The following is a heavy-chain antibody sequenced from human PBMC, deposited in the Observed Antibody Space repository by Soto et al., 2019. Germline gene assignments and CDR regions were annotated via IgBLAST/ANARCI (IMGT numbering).Heavy chain of an antibody. V-gene: IGHV5-51*01. J-gene: IGHJ5*02. Sequence: GESLKISCKGSGYSFASYWIGWVRQMPGKGLEWMGIIHPGDSDTRYSPSFRGHVTISADKSTSRAYLQWSSLEASDSAIYYCARLLAEYSASAGPWGQGTLVTVSS. D-gene: IGHD6-6*01. CDR1: GYSFASYW. CDR2: IHPGDSDT. CDR3: ARLLAEYSASAGP.